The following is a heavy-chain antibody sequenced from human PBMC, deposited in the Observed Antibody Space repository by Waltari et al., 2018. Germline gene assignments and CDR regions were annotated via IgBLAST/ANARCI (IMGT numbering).Heavy chain of an antibody. Sequence: QVQLQQSGPGLVKPSQTLSLTCAISGDRVSSHSAAWNWLRQSPSRGLEWLGRTYYRSKWYNDYAVSVKSRITINPDTSKNQFSLQLNSVTPEDTAVYYCARDSGSYGAGWFDPWGQGTLVTVSS. D-gene: IGHD1-26*01. V-gene: IGHV6-1*01. CDR1: GDRVSSHSAA. J-gene: IGHJ5*02. CDR2: TYYRSKWYN. CDR3: ARDSGSYGAGWFDP.